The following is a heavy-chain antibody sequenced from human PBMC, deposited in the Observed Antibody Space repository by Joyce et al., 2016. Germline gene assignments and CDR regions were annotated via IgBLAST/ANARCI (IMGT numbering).Heavy chain of an antibody. Sequence: EVQLLESGGGLVQPGGSLRLSCAASRFAFSSYAMRWVRQAPGKGLEWVSTISSSGGSTYYADSVKGRFTISRDNSENTLYLQMNSLRAGDTAVYYCAKDQDYGDYSVDYWGQGTLVTVSS. D-gene: IGHD4-17*01. CDR3: AKDQDYGDYSVDY. V-gene: IGHV3-23*01. CDR1: RFAFSSYA. J-gene: IGHJ4*02. CDR2: ISSSGGST.